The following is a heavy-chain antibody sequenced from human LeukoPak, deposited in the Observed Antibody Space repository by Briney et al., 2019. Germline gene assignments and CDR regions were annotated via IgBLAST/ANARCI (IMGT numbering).Heavy chain of an antibody. Sequence: SETLSLTCTVSGGSISSYYWSWIRQPPGKGLEWIGYIDYSGSTNYNPSLKSRVTISVDTSKNQFSLKLSSVTAADTAVYYCARGGSSGWYYGYWGQGTLVTVSS. CDR1: GGSISSYY. V-gene: IGHV4-59*01. CDR2: IDYSGST. J-gene: IGHJ4*02. D-gene: IGHD6-19*01. CDR3: ARGGSSGWYYGY.